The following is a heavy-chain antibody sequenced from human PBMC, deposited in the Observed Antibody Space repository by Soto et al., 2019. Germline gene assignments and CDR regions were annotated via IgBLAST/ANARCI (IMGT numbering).Heavy chain of an antibody. CDR1: GYDFSTYY. J-gene: IGHJ3*01. CDR2: IHPRDSDT. V-gene: IGHV5-51*01. Sequence: EVQLVQSGAEVKKPGESLKISCKGSGYDFSTYYIGWVRQMPGKGLEWLGLIHPRDSDTRYSPSFQGQVTISVDQSINTAYLQWSSLKASDTATYYCARDGRYSSYGCASDVWGQGTKVTVSA. D-gene: IGHD6-6*01. CDR3: ARDGRYSSYGCASDV.